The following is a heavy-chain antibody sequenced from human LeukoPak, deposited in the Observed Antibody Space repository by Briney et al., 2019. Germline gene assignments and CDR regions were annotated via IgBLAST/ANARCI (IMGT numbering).Heavy chain of an antibody. CDR1: GDTFSSSA. CDR2: IILPLDIT. D-gene: IGHD1-1*01. Sequence: GASVKVSCKASGDTFSSSAISWVRQAPGQGLEWMGKIILPLDITNYAQQFQGGVTITTDKSTDTVFLELSSLRSQDTAVYYCATVTPTTSNWGQGTLVTVSS. CDR3: ATVTPTTSN. J-gene: IGHJ4*02. V-gene: IGHV1-69*04.